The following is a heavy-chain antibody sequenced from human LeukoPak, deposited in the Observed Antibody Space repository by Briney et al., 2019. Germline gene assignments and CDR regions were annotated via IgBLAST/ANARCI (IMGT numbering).Heavy chain of an antibody. CDR3: AIQYGDYFTYYFDY. CDR2: IYTSGGT. D-gene: IGHD4-17*01. J-gene: IGHJ4*02. CDR1: GGSISSGSYY. V-gene: IGHV4-61*02. Sequence: PSETLSLTCTVSGGSISSGSYYWSWIRQPAGKGLEWIGRIYTSGGTNYNPSLKSRVTISVDTSKNQFSLKLSSVTAADTAVYYCAIQYGDYFTYYFDYWGQGTLVTVSS.